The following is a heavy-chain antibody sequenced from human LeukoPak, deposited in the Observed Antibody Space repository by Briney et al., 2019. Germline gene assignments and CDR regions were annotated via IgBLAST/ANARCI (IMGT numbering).Heavy chain of an antibody. CDR1: GFTFSDYY. J-gene: IGHJ4*02. V-gene: IGHV3-11*04. CDR3: ARDGYNSHFDY. Sequence: GGSLRLSCAASGFTFSDYYMSWIRQAPGKGLEWVSYISRSGSAIYYADSVKGRFTISRDNAKNSLYLQMNSLRAEDTAVYYCARDGYNSHFDYWGQGTLVTVSS. D-gene: IGHD5-24*01. CDR2: ISRSGSAI.